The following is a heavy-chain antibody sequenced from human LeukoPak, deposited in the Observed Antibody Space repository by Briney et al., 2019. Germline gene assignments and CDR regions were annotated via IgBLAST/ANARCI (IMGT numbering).Heavy chain of an antibody. CDR2: IYYSGST. CDR1: GGSISSYY. V-gene: IGHV4-59*01. J-gene: IGHJ5*02. Sequence: PSETLSLTCTVSGGSISSYYWSWIRQPPGKGLEWVGYIYYSGSTNYNPSLKRRVTISVPTSKNQFSLKLSAVTAADTAGYYCAXXNXGSXXLLLDNXXXPWGXGXXVTX. D-gene: IGHD3-10*01. CDR3: AXXNXGSXXLLLDNXXXP.